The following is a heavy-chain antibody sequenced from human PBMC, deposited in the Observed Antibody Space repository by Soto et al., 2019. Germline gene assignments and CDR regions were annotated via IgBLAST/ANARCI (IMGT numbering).Heavy chain of an antibody. J-gene: IGHJ4*02. Sequence: PSETLSLTCTVSGGSISSYYWSWIRQPPGKGLEWIGYIYYSGSTNYNPSLKSRATISVDTSKNQFSLKLSSVTAADTAVYYCARLRQREENPGPVRQPFDYWGQGTLVTVSS. CDR2: IYYSGST. D-gene: IGHD5-18*01. CDR3: ARLRQREENPGPVRQPFDY. V-gene: IGHV4-59*08. CDR1: GGSISSYY.